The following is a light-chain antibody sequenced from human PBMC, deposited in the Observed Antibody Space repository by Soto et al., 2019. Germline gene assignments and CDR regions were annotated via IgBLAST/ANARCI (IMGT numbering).Light chain of an antibody. Sequence: QSVLTQPPSVSGAPGQRVTISCTGSSTNIGAGYDVHWYQQPPGKGPQLLIFENNKRPSGVPDRFSGSKSGTTASLAITGXXPEDEADYYCQSYDSGLSVVFGGGTKLTVL. CDR2: ENN. V-gene: IGLV1-40*01. J-gene: IGLJ2*01. CDR1: STNIGAGYD. CDR3: QSYDSGLSVV.